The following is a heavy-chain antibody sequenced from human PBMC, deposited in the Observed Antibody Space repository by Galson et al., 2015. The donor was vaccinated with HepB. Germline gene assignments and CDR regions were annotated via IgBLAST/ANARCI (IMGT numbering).Heavy chain of an antibody. J-gene: IGHJ4*02. D-gene: IGHD3-16*01. CDR1: GFTFSRYS. CDR2: ISSMTSTM. V-gene: IGHV3-48*02. CDR3: AGSGTFGRETEY. Sequence: SLRLSCAASGFTFSRYSMNWLRQAPGKGLEWVSYISSMTSTMYYADSVKGRFTISRDNARNSLYLQMNSLRDEDTAVYYCAGSGTFGRETEYWGQGTLVTVSS.